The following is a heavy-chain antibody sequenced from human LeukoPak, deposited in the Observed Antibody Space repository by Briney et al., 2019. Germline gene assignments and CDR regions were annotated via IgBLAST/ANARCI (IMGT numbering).Heavy chain of an antibody. CDR2: INPNSGDT. J-gene: IGHJ4*02. V-gene: IGHV1-2*02. D-gene: IGHD1-26*01. CDR1: GYTFTGSY. Sequence: ASVKVSCKASGYTFTGSYMHWVRQAPGQGLEWMGWINPNSGDTNYAQNFQGRVTMTRDTSISTAYMELSRLRPDDTAMYYCARGFVGSYFTDYWGQGTLVTVSS. CDR3: ARGFVGSYFTDY.